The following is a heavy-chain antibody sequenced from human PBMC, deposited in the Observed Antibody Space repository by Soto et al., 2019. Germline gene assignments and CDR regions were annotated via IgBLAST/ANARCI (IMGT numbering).Heavy chain of an antibody. Sequence: SETLSLTFAVYGGSFSDYSWGWIRQPPGKGLEWIGEINHTGSTNYNPSLKSRVTISVDTSKSQFSLNLSSVTAADTAVFYCARGAYSPDAFDIWGQGTLVTVSS. D-gene: IGHD4-4*01. CDR1: GGSFSDYS. V-gene: IGHV4-34*01. J-gene: IGHJ3*02. CDR2: INHTGST. CDR3: ARGAYSPDAFDI.